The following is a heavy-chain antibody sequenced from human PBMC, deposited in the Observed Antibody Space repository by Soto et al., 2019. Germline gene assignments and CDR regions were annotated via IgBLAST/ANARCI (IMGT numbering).Heavy chain of an antibody. CDR2: INHNGST. D-gene: IGHD3-10*01. V-gene: IGHV4-34*01. CDR3: ARGYGRHFDY. J-gene: IGHJ4*02. Sequence: QVQLQQWGAGLLKPSETLSLTCAVSGGSFSGYYWNWILQPPGKGLEWIGEINHNGSTNYNPSPKSRVTISVDTSQNQFSLKLSSVTAADTAVYYCARGYGRHFDYWGQGALVTVSS. CDR1: GGSFSGYY.